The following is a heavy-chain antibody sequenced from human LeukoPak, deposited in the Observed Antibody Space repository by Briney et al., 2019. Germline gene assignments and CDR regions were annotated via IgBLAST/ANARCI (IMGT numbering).Heavy chain of an antibody. CDR1: GYTFTSYA. Sequence: RASVKVSCKASGYTFTSYAMNWVRQAPGQGLEWMGWINTNTGNPTYAQGFTGRYVFSLDTSVSTAYLQISSLKAEDTAVYYCARTYSTSPGGHYYYYMDVWGKGTTVTVSS. D-gene: IGHD6-13*01. J-gene: IGHJ6*03. CDR2: INTNTGNP. V-gene: IGHV7-4-1*02. CDR3: ARTYSTSPGGHYYYYMDV.